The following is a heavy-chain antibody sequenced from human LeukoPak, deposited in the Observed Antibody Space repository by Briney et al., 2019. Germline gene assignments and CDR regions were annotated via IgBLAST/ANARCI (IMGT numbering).Heavy chain of an antibody. CDR3: AREGRGVVLDAFNI. CDR1: GRPISNYY. Sequence: PSESLSLTRTVSGRPISNYYWSWIRQPPGKGLEWIGYIYYSGSTNYNPSLKSRVTISVDTSKNQFSLKLSSVTAADTAVYYCAREGRGVVLDAFNIWGQGTMVTASS. J-gene: IGHJ3*02. V-gene: IGHV4-59*01. D-gene: IGHD2-2*01. CDR2: IYYSGST.